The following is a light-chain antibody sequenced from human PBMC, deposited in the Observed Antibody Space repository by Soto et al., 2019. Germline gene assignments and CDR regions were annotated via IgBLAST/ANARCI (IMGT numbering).Light chain of an antibody. CDR3: AAWLDSLDGHVI. V-gene: IGLV1-44*01. CDR2: NIN. Sequence: QSVLTQPPSASWTPGQRVTISCSGSTSNIGSHTVNWYQQVPGTAPKLLISNINQRPSGVPDRFSGSKSGTSASLAISGLQCENMGDYYCAAWLDSLDGHVIFGGGTKLTVL. J-gene: IGLJ2*01. CDR1: TSNIGSHT.